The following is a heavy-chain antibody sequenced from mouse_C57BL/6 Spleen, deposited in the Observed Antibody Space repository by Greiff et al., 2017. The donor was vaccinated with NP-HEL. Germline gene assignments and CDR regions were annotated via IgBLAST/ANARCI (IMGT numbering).Heavy chain of an antibody. D-gene: IGHD2-1*01. CDR3: ASLADYGNYGYYAIDY. J-gene: IGHJ4*01. Sequence: VQLQQSGTELVKPGASVKLSCKASGYTFTSYWMHWVKQRPGQGLEWIGNINPSNGGTNYNEKFKSKATLTVDKSSSTAYMQLSSLTSEDSAVYYCASLADYGNYGYYAIDYWGQGTSVTVSS. CDR1: GYTFTSYW. V-gene: IGHV1-53*01. CDR2: INPSNGGT.